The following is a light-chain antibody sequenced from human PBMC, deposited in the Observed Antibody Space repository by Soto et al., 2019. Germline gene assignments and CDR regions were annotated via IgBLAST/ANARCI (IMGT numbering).Light chain of an antibody. CDR2: DAS. Sequence: IVATQSAATLSLSPGERATLSCRASQSVSNFLSWYQQIPGQAPSLLIYDASNRATGIPARFSGSGSGTDFTLKISRVEAEDVGVYYCMQGTHWPPITFGQGTRLEIK. CDR1: QSVSNF. V-gene: IGKV3-11*01. J-gene: IGKJ5*01. CDR3: MQGTHWPPIT.